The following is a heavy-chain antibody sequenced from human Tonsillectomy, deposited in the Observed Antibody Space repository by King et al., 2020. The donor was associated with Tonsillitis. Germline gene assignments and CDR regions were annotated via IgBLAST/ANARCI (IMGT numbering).Heavy chain of an antibody. V-gene: IGHV4-4*02. J-gene: IGHJ6*03. CDR1: GGSISSSNW. Sequence: VQLQESGPGLVKPSGTLSLTCAVSGGSISSSNWWSWVRQPPGKGLEWIGEIYHSGSTNYNPSLKSRVTISVDKSKNQFSLKLSSVTAADTDVDYCAGPQNRVAVWCYMDVWSKGTTFTVSS. CDR2: IYHSGST. CDR3: AGPQNRVAVWCYMDV. D-gene: IGHD2-8*02.